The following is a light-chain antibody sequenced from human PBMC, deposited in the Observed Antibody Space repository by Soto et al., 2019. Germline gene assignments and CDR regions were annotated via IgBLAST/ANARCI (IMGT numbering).Light chain of an antibody. CDR3: QTYGSSPQT. Sequence: EIVLTQSPGTLSLSPGERATLSCRASQSVASNGLAWYQQKPGQAPRLLLYSASTRASGIPDRFSGSGSGTEFTLTVSRLEPEDFAVYYCQTYGSSPQTFGQGTTVEI. V-gene: IGKV3-20*01. CDR1: QSVASNG. CDR2: SAS. J-gene: IGKJ1*01.